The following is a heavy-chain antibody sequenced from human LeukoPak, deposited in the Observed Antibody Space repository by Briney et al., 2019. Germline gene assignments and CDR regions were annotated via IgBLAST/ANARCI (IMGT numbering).Heavy chain of an antibody. V-gene: IGHV4-30-2*01. CDR3: ARALSIAARRPGGAFDI. CDR2: IYHSGST. CDR1: GGSISSGSYY. Sequence: PSETLSLTCTVSGGSISSGSYYWSWIRQPPGKGLEWIGYIYHSGSTYYNPSLKSRVTISVDRSKNQFSLKLSSETAADTAVYYCARALSIAARRPGGAFDIWGQGTMVTVSS. D-gene: IGHD6-6*01. J-gene: IGHJ3*02.